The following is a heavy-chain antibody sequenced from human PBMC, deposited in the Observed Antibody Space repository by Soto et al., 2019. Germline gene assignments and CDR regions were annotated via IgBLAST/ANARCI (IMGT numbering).Heavy chain of an antibody. D-gene: IGHD6-19*01. CDR3: ARVLTIIAVAGTFDY. CDR1: GYTFTSYG. CDR2: ISAYNGNT. J-gene: IGHJ4*02. Sequence: ASVKVSCKASGYTFTSYGISWVRQAPGQGLEWMGWISAYNGNTNYAQKLQGRVTMTTDTSTSTAYLELRSLRSDDTAVYYCARVLTIIAVAGTFDYWGQGTLVTVSS. V-gene: IGHV1-18*01.